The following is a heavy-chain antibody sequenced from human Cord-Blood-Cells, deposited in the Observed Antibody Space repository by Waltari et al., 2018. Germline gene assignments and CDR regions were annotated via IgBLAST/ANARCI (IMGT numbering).Heavy chain of an antibody. Sequence: QVQLVQSGAEVKKPGASVKVSCKDSGYTFTSSGISWVRQAPGQGLQWMGWISAYNGNTNDAQKLQGRVTMTTDTSTSTAYMELRSLRSDDTAVYYCARSNGPFELMVYAAFDIWGQGTMVTVSS. D-gene: IGHD2-8*01. CDR3: ARSNGPFELMVYAAFDI. CDR2: ISAYNGNT. V-gene: IGHV1-18*04. CDR1: GYTFTSSG. J-gene: IGHJ3*02.